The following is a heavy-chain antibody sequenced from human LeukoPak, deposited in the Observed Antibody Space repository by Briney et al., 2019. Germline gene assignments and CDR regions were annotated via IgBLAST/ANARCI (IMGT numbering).Heavy chain of an antibody. D-gene: IGHD1-14*01. Sequence: SETLSLTCTVSGGSITSNNNYWGWIRQPPGEGLEWIGTVDYSASTYYNPSLKSRVTIYVDTSKNQFSLKLSSVTAADTAMYYCSRREEGGTGGFDYWGQGTLVTVSS. V-gene: IGHV4-39*01. CDR1: GGSITSNNNY. CDR2: VDYSAST. CDR3: SRREEGGTGGFDY. J-gene: IGHJ4*02.